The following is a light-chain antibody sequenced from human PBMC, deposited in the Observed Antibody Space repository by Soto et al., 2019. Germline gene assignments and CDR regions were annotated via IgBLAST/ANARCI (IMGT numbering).Light chain of an antibody. CDR2: AAS. CDR3: HHYANSVWT. J-gene: IGKJ1*01. Sequence: EIVLTQSPGTLSLSPGKRATLSCRASQSVSSNNLDWYQQKPGQAPRLLIYAASRRAAGTPDRFSGSGSGPDFTLNISRLEAEDVEVYYCHHYANSVWTFGQGTKVEIK. CDR1: QSVSSNN. V-gene: IGKV3-20*01.